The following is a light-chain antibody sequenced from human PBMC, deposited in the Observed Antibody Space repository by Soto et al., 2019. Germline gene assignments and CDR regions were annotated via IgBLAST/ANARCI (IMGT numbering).Light chain of an antibody. J-gene: IGKJ5*01. CDR2: DAS. V-gene: IGKV3-11*01. CDR3: QQRSNWPPT. Sequence: EIVLTQSTATLSLSPGERDTLSCRSSQSVRSYLACYQQKPGQAPRLLIYDASNRATGIPARFSGSGSGTDFTLTISSLEPEDFAVYYCQQRSNWPPTFGQGTVLEVK. CDR1: QSVRSY.